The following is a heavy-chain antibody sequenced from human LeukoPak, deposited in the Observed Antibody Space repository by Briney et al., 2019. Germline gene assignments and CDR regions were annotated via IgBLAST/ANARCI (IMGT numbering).Heavy chain of an antibody. Sequence: SETLSLTCTVSGGSISSSSYYWGWIRQPPGKGLEWIGSIYYSGSTYYNPSLKSRVTISVDTSKNQFSLKLSSVTAADTAVYYCARDANYDSSGYPYDPFDYWGQGTLVTVSS. CDR2: IYYSGST. J-gene: IGHJ4*02. D-gene: IGHD3-22*01. CDR1: GGSISSSSYY. V-gene: IGHV4-39*07. CDR3: ARDANYDSSGYPYDPFDY.